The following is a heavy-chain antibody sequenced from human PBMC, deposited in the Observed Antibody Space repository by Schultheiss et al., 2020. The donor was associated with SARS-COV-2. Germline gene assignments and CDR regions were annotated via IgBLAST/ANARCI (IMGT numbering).Heavy chain of an antibody. CDR2: INPSGGST. J-gene: IGHJ4*02. D-gene: IGHD3-3*01. Sequence: ASVKVSCKASGYTFTSYYMHWVRQAPGQGLEWMGIINPSGGSTSYAQKFQGRVTMTRDTSTSTVYMELSSLRSEDTAVYYCARAQDYDFWSGSSTFDYWGQGTLVTVSS. CDR3: ARAQDYDFWSGSSTFDY. CDR1: GYTFTSYY. V-gene: IGHV1-46*03.